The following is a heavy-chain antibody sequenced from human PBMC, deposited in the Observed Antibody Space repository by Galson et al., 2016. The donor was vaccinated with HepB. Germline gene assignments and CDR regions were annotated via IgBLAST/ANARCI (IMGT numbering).Heavy chain of an antibody. D-gene: IGHD1-1*01. V-gene: IGHV2-5*08. CDR2: IFWDDDT. CDR3: ARKVTRSHGNPFDQ. J-gene: IGHJ4*02. Sequence: TLSLTCTVSGGSISSYYWSWIRQPPGKALEWLALIFWDDDTRYSPSLKSRLTITKDSSKNQVVLKMTNMDHVDTGTYYCARKVTRSHGNPFDQWGQGTQVTVSS. CDR1: GGSISSYYW.